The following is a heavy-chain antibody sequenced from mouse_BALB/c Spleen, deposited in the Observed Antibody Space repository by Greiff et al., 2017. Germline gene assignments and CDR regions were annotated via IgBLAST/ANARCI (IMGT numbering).Heavy chain of an antibody. CDR1: GFTFTDYY. V-gene: IGHV7-3*02. J-gene: IGHJ2*01. CDR2: IRNKANGYTT. D-gene: IGHD3-3*01. Sequence: EVQGVESGGGLVQPGGSLRLSCATSGFTFTDYYMSWVRQPPGKALEWLGFIRNKANGYTTEYSASVKGRFTISRDNSQSILYLQMNTLRAEDSATYYCARDGTSCFDDWGQGTTLTVSA. CDR3: ARDGTSCFDD.